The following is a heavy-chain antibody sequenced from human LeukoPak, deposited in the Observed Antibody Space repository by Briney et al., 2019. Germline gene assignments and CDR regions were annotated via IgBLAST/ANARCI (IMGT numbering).Heavy chain of an antibody. J-gene: IGHJ5*02. CDR2: IFTSGWT. V-gene: IGHV4-4*09. D-gene: IGHD2-21*01. CDR1: GGSIRSYY. CDR3: ATSHDVKTAPYDL. Sequence: PSETLSLTCTFSGGSIRSYYWSWARQPPGKGLAWIEYIFTSGWTDYNPSLNSRVTMSIHTSKNQRYMELRFLTAADTVVYYCATSHDVKTAPYDLWGQGTLVTVSS.